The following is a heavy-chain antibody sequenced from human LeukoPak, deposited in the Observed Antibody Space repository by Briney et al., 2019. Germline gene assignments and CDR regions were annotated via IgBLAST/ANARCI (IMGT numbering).Heavy chain of an antibody. D-gene: IGHD3-3*01. Sequence: SVKVSCKASGGTFSSYAISWVRQAPGQGLEWMGGIIPIFGTANYAQKFQCRVTITADESTSTAYMELSSLRSEDTAVYYCASRAFFGVATDYYYYMDVWGKGTTVTVSS. CDR1: GGTFSSYA. CDR2: IIPIFGTA. J-gene: IGHJ6*03. CDR3: ASRAFFGVATDYYYYMDV. V-gene: IGHV1-69*01.